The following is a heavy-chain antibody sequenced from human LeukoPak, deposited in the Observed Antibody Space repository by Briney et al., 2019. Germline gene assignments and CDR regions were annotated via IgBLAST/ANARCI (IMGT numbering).Heavy chain of an antibody. Sequence: GGSLRLSCAASGFTFSSYAMSWVRQAPGKGLEWVSFISSSGSYIYYADSMKGRFTISRDNAKNSLYLQMNSLRAEDTAVYYCAGVYYGSGSSFDYWGQGTLVTVSS. CDR1: GFTFSSYA. CDR2: ISSSGSYI. CDR3: AGVYYGSGSSFDY. D-gene: IGHD3-10*01. V-gene: IGHV3-21*01. J-gene: IGHJ4*02.